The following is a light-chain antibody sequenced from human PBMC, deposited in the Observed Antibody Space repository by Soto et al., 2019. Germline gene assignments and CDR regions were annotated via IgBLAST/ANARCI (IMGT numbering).Light chain of an antibody. CDR3: QQYGQCPT. Sequence: EIVMTQSPATLSLSPGERATLSCRASQSVSTNLAWYQQKPGQAPRLLIYGASFRATGFPARFSGSGSGTDFIPTIDSLQSEDFAVYYCQQYGQCPTFGHGTKVEIK. CDR1: QSVSTN. CDR2: GAS. V-gene: IGKV3-15*01. J-gene: IGKJ1*01.